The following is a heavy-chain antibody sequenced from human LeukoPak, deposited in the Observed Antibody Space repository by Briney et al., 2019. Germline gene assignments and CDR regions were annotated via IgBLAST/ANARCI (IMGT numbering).Heavy chain of an antibody. Sequence: PGGSLRLSCAASGFTFSNYWMHWVRQAPGKGLVWVSRINSGGSSTNNADSVKGRFTISRDNAKNTLYLQMNSLRADDTALYYCARDSGDGYNNFDYWGQGTLVTVSS. D-gene: IGHD5-24*01. CDR1: GFTFSNYW. J-gene: IGHJ4*02. CDR3: ARDSGDGYNNFDY. CDR2: INSGGSST. V-gene: IGHV3-74*01.